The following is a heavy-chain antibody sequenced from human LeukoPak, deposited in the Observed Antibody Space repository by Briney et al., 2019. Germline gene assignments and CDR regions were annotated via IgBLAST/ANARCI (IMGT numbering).Heavy chain of an antibody. CDR3: ARASPDQYYYYYGMDV. V-gene: IGHV1-69*13. J-gene: IGHJ6*02. CDR1: GGTFSSYA. CDR2: IIPTFGTA. Sequence: ASVKVSCKASGGTFSSYAISWVRQAPGQGLEWMGGIIPTFGTANYAQKFQGRVTITADESTSTAYMELSSLRSEDTAVYYCARASPDQYYYYYGMDVWGQGTTVTVSS.